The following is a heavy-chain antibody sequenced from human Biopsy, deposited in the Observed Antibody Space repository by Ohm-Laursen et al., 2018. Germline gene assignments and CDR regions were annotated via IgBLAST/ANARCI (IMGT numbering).Heavy chain of an antibody. J-gene: IGHJ4*02. V-gene: IGHV4-34*01. CDR1: GGSFSGIY. CDR2: INHSGGT. Sequence: TLSLTCAVSGGSFSGIYWSWIRQTPGKGLEWIGEINHSGGTKYNPSFESRVTISVDTSKNQFFLNLFSVTAADAARYFCARGEYYAYWSGARKLNYFDYWGQGTLVIVSS. D-gene: IGHD3-3*01. CDR3: ARGEYYAYWSGARKLNYFDY.